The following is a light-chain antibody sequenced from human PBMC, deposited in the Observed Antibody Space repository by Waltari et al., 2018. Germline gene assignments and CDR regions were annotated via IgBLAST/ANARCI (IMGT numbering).Light chain of an antibody. J-gene: IGLJ2*01. CDR1: SLRSHY. CDR2: GKS. V-gene: IGLV3-19*01. Sequence: SSELTQDPAVSVALGQTVRITCQGDSLRSHYASWYQQKPGQAPRLLIYGKSNRRPSGIPDRFSGSSSGNTASVTITGAQAEDEADYYCNSRDSSDDYQLFGGGTK. CDR3: NSRDSSDDYQL.